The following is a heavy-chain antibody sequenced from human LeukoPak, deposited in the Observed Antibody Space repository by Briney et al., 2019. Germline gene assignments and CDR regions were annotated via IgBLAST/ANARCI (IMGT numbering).Heavy chain of an antibody. CDR2: IIPIFGTA. CDR1: GGTXSSYA. V-gene: IGHV1-69*13. D-gene: IGHD5-24*01. Sequence: SVKVSCKASGGTXSSYAISGVRQAPGQGLEWMGGIIPIFGTANYAQKFQGRVTITADESTSTAYMELSSLRSEDTAVYYCAADGSDGYRGAKAFDFWAKGQWSPSLQ. CDR3: AADGSDGYRGAKAFDF. J-gene: IGHJ3*01.